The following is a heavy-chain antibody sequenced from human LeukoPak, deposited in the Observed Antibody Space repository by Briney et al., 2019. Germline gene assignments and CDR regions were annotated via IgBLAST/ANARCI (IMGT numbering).Heavy chain of an antibody. CDR1: GFTFSSYW. J-gene: IGHJ5*02. Sequence: PGGSLRLSCAASGFTFSSYWMSWVRQAPGKGLEWVSSISSSSSYIYYADSVKGRFTISRDNAKNSLYLQMNSLRAEDTAVYYCASEWSYRPNWFDPWGQGTLVTVSS. CDR2: ISSSSSYI. V-gene: IGHV3-21*01. D-gene: IGHD3-16*02. CDR3: ASEWSYRPNWFDP.